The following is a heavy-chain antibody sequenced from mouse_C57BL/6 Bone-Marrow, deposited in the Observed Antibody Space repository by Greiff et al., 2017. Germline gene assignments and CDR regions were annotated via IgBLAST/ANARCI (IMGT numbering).Heavy chain of an antibody. Sequence: DVKLVESGGDLVKPGGSLKLSCAASGFTFSSYGMSWVRQTPDKRLEWVATISSGGSYTYYPDSVKGRFTISRDNAKNTLYLQMSSLKSEDTAMYYCARHKNYYGSKSWFAYWGQGTLVTVSA. CDR3: ARHKNYYGSKSWFAY. V-gene: IGHV5-6*02. D-gene: IGHD1-1*01. CDR1: GFTFSSYG. CDR2: ISSGGSYT. J-gene: IGHJ3*01.